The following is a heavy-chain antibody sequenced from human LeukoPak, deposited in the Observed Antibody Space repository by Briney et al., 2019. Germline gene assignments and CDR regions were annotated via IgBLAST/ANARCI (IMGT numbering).Heavy chain of an antibody. V-gene: IGHV3-30*18. Sequence: GGSLRLSCAASGFTFSSYGMHWVRQAPGKGLEWVALISYDGSNKYYADSVKGRFTISRDNSKNTLYLQMNSLRAEDTAVYYCAKASGYYMNWFDPWGQGTLVTVSS. CDR1: GFTFSSYG. J-gene: IGHJ5*02. CDR3: AKASGYYMNWFDP. CDR2: ISYDGSNK. D-gene: IGHD3-22*01.